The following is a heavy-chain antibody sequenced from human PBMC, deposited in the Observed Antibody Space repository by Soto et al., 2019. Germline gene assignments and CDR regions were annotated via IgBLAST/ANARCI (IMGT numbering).Heavy chain of an antibody. J-gene: IGHJ1*01. CDR2: VNHSGST. CDR1: AGSPGGYY. D-gene: IGHD2-8*01. Sequence: PSQTLSLTCPLYAGSPGGYYWSWDSQPPGEGLEWVGEVNHSGSTNCNPSLKSRAPIPVDTSKNQLSQRLRSVTVADPAVYYCAWSNGVPGVGWGQGTLVTVSS. CDR3: AWSNGVPGVG. V-gene: IGHV4-34*01.